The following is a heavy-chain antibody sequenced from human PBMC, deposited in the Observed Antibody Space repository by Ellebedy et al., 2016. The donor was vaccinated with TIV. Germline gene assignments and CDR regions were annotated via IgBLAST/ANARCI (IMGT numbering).Heavy chain of an antibody. CDR2: IYYSGTT. CDR3: AGMRGVAGPRWFDP. V-gene: IGHV4-39*07. Sequence: SETLSLTCTVSGGSISSSSFYWGWIRQPPGKGLEWIGNIYYSGTTYYSPSLKSRVTISVDTSKNQFSLTVTSVTAADTAVYFCAGMRGVAGPRWFDPWGPGTQVIVSS. CDR1: GGSISSSSFY. J-gene: IGHJ5*02. D-gene: IGHD6-19*01.